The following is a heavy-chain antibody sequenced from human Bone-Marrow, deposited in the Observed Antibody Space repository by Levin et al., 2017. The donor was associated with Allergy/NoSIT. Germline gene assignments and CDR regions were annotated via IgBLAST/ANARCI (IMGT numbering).Heavy chain of an antibody. CDR3: AKEGHTSGWTYGDY. D-gene: IGHD6-19*01. Sequence: SCAASGFTFSDFGMHWVRQAPGKGLEWVAVISFDGSFQHYADSMKGRFTISRDNSRNTVFLQMNSLRAEDTAVYYCAKEGHTSGWTYGDYWGQGTRVGVSS. CDR1: GFTFSDFG. CDR2: ISFDGSFQ. J-gene: IGHJ4*02. V-gene: IGHV3-30*18.